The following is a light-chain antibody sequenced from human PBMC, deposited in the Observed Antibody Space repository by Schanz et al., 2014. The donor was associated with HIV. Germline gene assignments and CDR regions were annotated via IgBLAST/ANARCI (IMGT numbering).Light chain of an antibody. V-gene: IGLV2-14*03. CDR1: SSDIGGYNV. CDR3: SSYTSSSTLDWV. Sequence: QSALTQPASVSGAPGQSITLSCTGTSSDIGGYNVVSWYQQHPDKAPKLIIYDVTTRPSGISSRFSGSKSGNTAYLTISGLLADDEADYYCSSYTSSSTLDWVFGGGTKVTVL. CDR2: DVT. J-gene: IGLJ3*02.